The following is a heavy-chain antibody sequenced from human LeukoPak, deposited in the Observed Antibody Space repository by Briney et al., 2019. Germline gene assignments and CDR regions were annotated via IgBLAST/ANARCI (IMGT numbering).Heavy chain of an antibody. CDR3: ARGGVYASSSLGGY. CDR1: GFTFSTYF. CDR2: INSNGGGT. Sequence: PGGSLRLSCAASGFTFSTYFMHWVRQAPGKGLEYVSGINSNGGGTYYANSVKGRFTISRDNLQNTLYLQMGSLTTEDMAVYYCARGGVYASSSLGGYWGQGTLVTVSS. J-gene: IGHJ4*02. V-gene: IGHV3-64*01. D-gene: IGHD6-6*01.